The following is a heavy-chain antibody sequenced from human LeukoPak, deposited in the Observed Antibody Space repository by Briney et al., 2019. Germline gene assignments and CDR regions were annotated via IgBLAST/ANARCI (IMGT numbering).Heavy chain of an antibody. V-gene: IGHV4-59*08. J-gene: IGHJ6*03. CDR1: GGSISSYY. CDR2: IYDSGST. Sequence: PSETLSLTCTVSGGSISSYYWSWIRQPPGKGLEWIGDIYDSGSTNYNPSLKSRVTISVDTSKNQFSLKLSSVTAADTAVYYCARAVYYYGSGTYYYYMDVWGKGTTVTISS. CDR3: ARAVYYYGSGTYYYYMDV. D-gene: IGHD3-10*01.